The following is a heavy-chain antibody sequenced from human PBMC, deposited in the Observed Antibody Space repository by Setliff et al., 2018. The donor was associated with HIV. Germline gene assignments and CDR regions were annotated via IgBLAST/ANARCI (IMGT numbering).Heavy chain of an antibody. D-gene: IGHD5-12*01. Sequence: SETLSLTCTVSGGSIRSYYWSWIRQPPGKGLEWIGYIYYSGSTYYNPSLKSRVTISVDTSKNQFSLKLSSVTAADTAVYYCASYRKAERWLQLGGNFDYWGQGTLVTVSS. CDR1: GGSIRSYY. J-gene: IGHJ4*02. V-gene: IGHV4-59*04. CDR3: ASYRKAERWLQLGGNFDY. CDR2: IYYSGST.